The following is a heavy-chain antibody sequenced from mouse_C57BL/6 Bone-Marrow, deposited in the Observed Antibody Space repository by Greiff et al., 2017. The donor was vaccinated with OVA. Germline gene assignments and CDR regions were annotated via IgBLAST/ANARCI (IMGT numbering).Heavy chain of an antibody. CDR2: IRLKSDTYAT. CDR1: GFTFSNYW. V-gene: IGHV6-3*01. CDR3: TADPGYAMDY. Sequence: EVKLMESGGGLVQPGGSMKLSCVASGFTFSNYWMNWVRQSPEKGLEWVAQIRLKSDTYATHYAESVKGRFTISSDDSKSSVYLQMNNVRAEDTGIYYCTADPGYAMDYWGQGTSVTVSS. J-gene: IGHJ4*01.